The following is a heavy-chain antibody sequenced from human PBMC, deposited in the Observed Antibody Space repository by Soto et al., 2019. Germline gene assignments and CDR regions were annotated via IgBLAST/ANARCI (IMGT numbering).Heavy chain of an antibody. CDR3: ARGDSTDCSNGVCSFFYNHDMDV. D-gene: IGHD2-8*01. V-gene: IGHV1-2*04. Sequence: ASVKVSCKAAGYSFTDYHIHWVRQAPGQGLEWLGRINPKSGGTSTAQKFQGWVTMTTDTSISTASMELTRLTSDDTAIYYCARGDSTDCSNGVCSFFYNHDMDVWGQGTTVTVSS. CDR2: INPKSGGT. CDR1: GYSFTDYH. J-gene: IGHJ6*02.